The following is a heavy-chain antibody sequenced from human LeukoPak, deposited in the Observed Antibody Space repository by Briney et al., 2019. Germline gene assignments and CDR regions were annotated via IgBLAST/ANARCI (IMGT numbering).Heavy chain of an antibody. CDR3: ARGAVVVAGIRFFDY. J-gene: IGHJ4*02. D-gene: IGHD2-15*01. CDR2: INTGNGNA. CDR1: GYSFISYG. Sequence: EASVKASCKTSGYSFISYGLHWVRQAPGQSLEWMGWINTGNGNAEYSHNFQGRVTILRDTSATTVYMDLSSLRSEDTAVYYCARGAVVVAGIRFFDYWGQGTLVTVSS. V-gene: IGHV1-3*04.